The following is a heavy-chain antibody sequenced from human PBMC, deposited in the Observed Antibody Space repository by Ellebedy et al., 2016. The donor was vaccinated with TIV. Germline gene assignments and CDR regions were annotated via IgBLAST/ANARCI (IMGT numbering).Heavy chain of an antibody. D-gene: IGHD6-19*01. Sequence: GGSLRLSXAASGFTFSSYGMHWVRQAPGKGLEWVAVISYDGSNKYYADSVKGRFTISRDNSKNTLYLQMNSLRAKDTAVYYCAKCNGIAVAGNGIGAFDIWGQGTMVTVSS. J-gene: IGHJ3*02. CDR3: AKCNGIAVAGNGIGAFDI. V-gene: IGHV3-30*18. CDR1: GFTFSSYG. CDR2: ISYDGSNK.